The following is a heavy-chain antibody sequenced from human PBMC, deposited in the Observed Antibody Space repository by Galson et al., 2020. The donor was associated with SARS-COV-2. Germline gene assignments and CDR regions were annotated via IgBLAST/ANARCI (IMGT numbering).Heavy chain of an antibody. CDR2: IYYSGNT. CDR1: GGSISSGGYH. D-gene: IGHD2-15*01. J-gene: IGHJ3*02. Sequence: ASETLSLTCTVSGGSISSGGYHWTWIRQHPGKGLEWTGYIYYSGNTYYNPSLKSRVTISVDTSKNQFSLRLNSVTAADTAVYYCAREARIALNAFDIWGQGTIVTVSS. V-gene: IGHV4-31*03. CDR3: AREARIALNAFDI.